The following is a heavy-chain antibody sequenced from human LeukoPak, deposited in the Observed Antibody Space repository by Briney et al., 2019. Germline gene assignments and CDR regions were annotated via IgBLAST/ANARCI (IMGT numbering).Heavy chain of an antibody. V-gene: IGHV3-23*01. CDR1: GFTFSRYA. D-gene: IGHD2-21*02. CDR2: ISGSGDGT. Sequence: GGSLRLSCAASGFTFSRYAMTWVRQAPGKGLEWVSHISGSGDGTFYADSVKGRFTISRDNAQNSMYLQMNSLRVEDTAVYYCTSWGDTTAEYFQRWGQGTLVTVSS. CDR3: TSWGDTTAEYFQR. J-gene: IGHJ1*01.